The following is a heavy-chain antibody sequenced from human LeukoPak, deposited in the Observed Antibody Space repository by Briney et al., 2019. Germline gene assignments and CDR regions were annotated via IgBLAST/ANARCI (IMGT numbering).Heavy chain of an antibody. J-gene: IGHJ4*02. CDR3: ARVFGDYYDSSGYRDY. Sequence: ASVKVSCKASGYTFTTYAMNWVRQAPGQGLEWMGWIDTNTGNPTYAHGFTGRFVFSLDTSVSTAYLQISSLKAEDTAVYYCARVFGDYYDSSGYRDYWAREPWSPSPQ. V-gene: IGHV7-4-1*02. CDR2: IDTNTGNP. CDR1: GYTFTTYA. D-gene: IGHD3-22*01.